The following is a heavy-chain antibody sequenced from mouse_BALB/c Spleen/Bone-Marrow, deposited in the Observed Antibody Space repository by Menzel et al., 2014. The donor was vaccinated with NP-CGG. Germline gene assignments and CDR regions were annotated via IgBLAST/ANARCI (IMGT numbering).Heavy chain of an antibody. Sequence: VQLQQSGSVLVRPGASVKLPCKTSGYTFTSSWMHWAKQRPGQGLEWIGEIHPNSANTNYNEKFKGKAILTVDTSSSTAYVDLSSLTSEDSAVYYCARHHRYAYYFDYWGQGTTLTVSS. CDR1: GYTFTSSW. D-gene: IGHD2-14*01. CDR2: IHPNSANT. CDR3: ARHHRYAYYFDY. J-gene: IGHJ2*01. V-gene: IGHV1S130*01.